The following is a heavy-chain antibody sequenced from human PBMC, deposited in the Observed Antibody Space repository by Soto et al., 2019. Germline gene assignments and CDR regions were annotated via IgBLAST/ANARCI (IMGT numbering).Heavy chain of an antibody. CDR2: IYYSGST. CDR1: GGSISSYY. J-gene: IGHJ5*02. D-gene: IGHD1-7*01. CDR3: ARAMGGLTGTILWFDP. Sequence: PSETLSLTCTVSGGSISSYYWSWIRQPPGKGLEWIGYIYYSGSTNYNPSLKSRVTISVDTSKNQFSLKLSSVTAADTAVYYCARAMGGLTGTILWFDPWGQGTLVTVS. V-gene: IGHV4-59*01.